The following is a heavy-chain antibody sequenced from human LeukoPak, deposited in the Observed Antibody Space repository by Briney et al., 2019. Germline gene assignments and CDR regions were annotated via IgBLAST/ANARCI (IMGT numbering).Heavy chain of an antibody. CDR1: GGSISSYY. CDR3: ARAILTGYSDAFDI. D-gene: IGHD3-9*01. CDR2: IYYSGST. Sequence: SETLSLTCTVSGGSISSYYWSWIRQPPGKGLEWIGYIYYSGSTNYNPSLKSRVTISVDTSKNQFSLKLSSVTAADTAVYYCARAILTGYSDAFDIWGQGTMVTVSS. J-gene: IGHJ3*02. V-gene: IGHV4-59*12.